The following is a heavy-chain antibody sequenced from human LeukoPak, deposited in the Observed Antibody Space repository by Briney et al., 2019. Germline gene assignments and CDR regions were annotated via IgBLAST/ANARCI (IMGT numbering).Heavy chain of an antibody. J-gene: IGHJ5*02. CDR1: GYSFTSYW. CDR2: IYPGDSDT. V-gene: IGHV5-51*01. D-gene: IGHD6-13*01. CDR3: ARWGWFSSSWYANWFDP. Sequence: GEPLKISCKGSGYSFTSYWIGWVRQMAGKGLEWMGIIYPGDSDTRYSPSFQGQVTISADKSISTAYLQWSSLKASDTAMYYCARWGWFSSSWYANWFDPWGQGTLVTVSS.